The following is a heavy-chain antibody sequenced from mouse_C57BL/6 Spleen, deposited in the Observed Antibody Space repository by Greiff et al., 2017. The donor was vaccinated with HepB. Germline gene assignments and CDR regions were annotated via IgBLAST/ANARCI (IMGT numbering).Heavy chain of an antibody. D-gene: IGHD1-1*01. CDR1: GYTFTEYT. CDR3: ARHEKEGYYGENYAMDY. CDR2: FYPGSGSI. Sequence: QVQLQQSGAELVKPGASVKLSCKASGYTFTEYTIHWVKQRSGQGLEWIGWFYPGSGSIKYNEKFKDKATLTADKSSSTVYMELSRLTSEDSAVYFCARHEKEGYYGENYAMDYWGQGTSVTVSS. J-gene: IGHJ4*01. V-gene: IGHV1-62-2*01.